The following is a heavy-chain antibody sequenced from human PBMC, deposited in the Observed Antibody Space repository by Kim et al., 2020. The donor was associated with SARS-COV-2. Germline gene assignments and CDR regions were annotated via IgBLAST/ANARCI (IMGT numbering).Heavy chain of an antibody. CDR3: VRGASWVRGWYFDL. J-gene: IGHJ2*01. D-gene: IGHD3-10*01. CDR2: TFYNSKWIN. V-gene: IGHV6-1*01. CDR1: GDSVSRNGAA. Sequence: SQTLSLTCVISGDSVSRNGAAWNWIRQSPSRGLEWLGRTFYNSKWINQYAVSVKSRISINPDTAKDHFYLQLTSVTPEDTAMYYCVRGASWVRGWYFDLWGSGTRITVST.